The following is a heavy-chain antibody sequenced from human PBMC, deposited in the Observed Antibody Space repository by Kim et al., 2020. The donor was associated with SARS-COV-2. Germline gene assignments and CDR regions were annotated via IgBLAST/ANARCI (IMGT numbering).Heavy chain of an antibody. CDR1: GFTFSRFW. CDR3: ATTGGAY. V-gene: IGHV3-7*01. D-gene: IGHD1-26*01. J-gene: IGHJ4*02. Sequence: GGSLRLSCAASGFTFSRFWMSWVRQAPGKGLEWLANIKEDGSDKYYVDSVKGRFTISRDNAMNSLYVQMNSLRDDDTAVYYCATTGGAYWGQGTLVTVS. CDR2: IKEDGSDK.